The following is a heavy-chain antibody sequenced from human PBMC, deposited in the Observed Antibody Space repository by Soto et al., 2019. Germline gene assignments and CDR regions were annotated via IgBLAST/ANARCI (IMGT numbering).Heavy chain of an antibody. V-gene: IGHV3-33*01. CDR3: ERDRWATATSHAFDI. CDR2: IWYDGSNK. CDR1: GFTFSSYG. Sequence: GGSLRLSCAASGFTFSSYGMHWVRQAPGKGLEWVAVIWYDGSNKYYADSVKGRFTISRDNSKNTLYLQMNSLRAEDTAVYYCERDRWATATSHAFDIWGQGTMVAVS. D-gene: IGHD5-12*01. J-gene: IGHJ3*02.